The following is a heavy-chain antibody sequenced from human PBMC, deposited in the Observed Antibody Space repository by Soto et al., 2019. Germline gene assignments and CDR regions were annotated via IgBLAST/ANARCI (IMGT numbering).Heavy chain of an antibody. D-gene: IGHD4-17*01. Sequence: GGSLRLSCAASGFTVSSNYMSWVRQAPGKGLEWVSVIYSGGSTYYADSVKGRFTISRDNSKNTLYLQMNSLRAEDTAVYYCARDTCLYGDYGPGRAFDFCAQGTMVTGSS. V-gene: IGHV3-66*01. CDR3: ARDTCLYGDYGPGRAFDF. J-gene: IGHJ3*01. CDR1: GFTVSSNY. CDR2: IYSGGST.